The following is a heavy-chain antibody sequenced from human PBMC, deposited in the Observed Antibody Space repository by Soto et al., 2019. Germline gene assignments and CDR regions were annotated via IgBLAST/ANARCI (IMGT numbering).Heavy chain of an antibody. J-gene: IGHJ4*02. D-gene: IGHD1-26*01. CDR2: INANSGAT. Sequence: QVLLVQSGAEVKKPGASVKVSCKTSGYTFTAYYIHWVRQAPGQGLEWMGWINANSGATEYAHNFQDRVTLTRDTSLSTAYMELSSLSSDDTAMYYCAKGSAVDSGSRNPLPNDYWGQGTLVTVSS. CDR3: AKGSAVDSGSRNPLPNDY. CDR1: GYTFTAYY. V-gene: IGHV1-2*07.